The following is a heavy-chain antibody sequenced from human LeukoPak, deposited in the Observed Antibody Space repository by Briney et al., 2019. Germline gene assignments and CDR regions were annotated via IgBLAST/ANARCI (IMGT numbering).Heavy chain of an antibody. V-gene: IGHV3-7*01. D-gene: IGHD5-18*01. CDR1: GFTFNRYS. J-gene: IGHJ4*02. CDR2: IKEDEVEK. Sequence: GGSLRLSCAASGFTFNRYSMGWVRQAPGKGLEWVAHIKEDEVEKYYVDSVKGRFTVSRDNAKNSLYLQMNSLGAEDTAVYFCARAYTYARYWGQGTLVTVSS. CDR3: ARAYTYARY.